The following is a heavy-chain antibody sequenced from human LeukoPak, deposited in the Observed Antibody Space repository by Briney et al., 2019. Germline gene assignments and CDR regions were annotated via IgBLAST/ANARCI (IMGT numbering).Heavy chain of an antibody. CDR2: IYYSGST. J-gene: IGHJ4*02. Sequence: SETLSLTCTVSGGSISSYYWSWIRQPPGKGLEWIGYIYYSGSTNYNPSLKSRVTISVDTSKNQFSLKLSSVTAADTAVYYCAREMGLLPDYWGQGTLVTVSS. CDR1: GGSISSYY. D-gene: IGHD1-26*01. CDR3: AREMGLLPDY. V-gene: IGHV4-59*01.